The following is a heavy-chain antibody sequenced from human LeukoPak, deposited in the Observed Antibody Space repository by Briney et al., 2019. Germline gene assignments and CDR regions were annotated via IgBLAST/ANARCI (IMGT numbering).Heavy chain of an antibody. CDR3: ARVMITFGGANLFDY. J-gene: IGHJ4*02. CDR1: GGSISSYY. V-gene: IGHV4-59*01. Sequence: PSETLSLTCTVSGGSISSYYWSWIRQPPGKGLEWIGYIYYSGSTNYNPSLKSRVTISVDTSKNQFSLKLSSVTAADTAVYYCARVMITFGGANLFDYWGQGTLVTVSS. CDR2: IYYSGST. D-gene: IGHD3-16*01.